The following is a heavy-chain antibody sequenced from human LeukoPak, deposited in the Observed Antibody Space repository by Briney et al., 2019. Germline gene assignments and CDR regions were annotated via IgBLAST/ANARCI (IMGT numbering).Heavy chain of an antibody. CDR2: LYYSGST. V-gene: IGHV4-61*01. D-gene: IGHD5-12*01. J-gene: IGHJ5*02. CDR3: ARVIPLSGYSGYDPINWFDP. Sequence: SETPSLTCTVSGGSVSSGSYYWSWIRQPSGKGLEWIGYLYYSGSTNYSPSLKSRVTISVDTSKNQFSLKLSSVTAADTAVYYCARVIPLSGYSGYDPINWFDPWGQGTLVTVSS. CDR1: GGSVSSGSYY.